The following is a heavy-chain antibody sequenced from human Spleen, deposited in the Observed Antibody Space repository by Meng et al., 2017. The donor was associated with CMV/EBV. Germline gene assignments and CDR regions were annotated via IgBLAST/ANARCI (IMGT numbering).Heavy chain of an antibody. J-gene: IGHJ4*02. CDR3: ATVPLGANAFDS. Sequence: CTVSGYSFRKAALARVQQVPGLGLEWTEWISAYNRNTYLAQEFQARVTLTLATSTRATYLNTKNLTFDDSAVFYCATVPLGANAFDSWGPGTLVTVSS. CDR2: ISAYNRNT. D-gene: IGHD4/OR15-4a*01. CDR1: GYSFRKAA. V-gene: IGHV1-18*01.